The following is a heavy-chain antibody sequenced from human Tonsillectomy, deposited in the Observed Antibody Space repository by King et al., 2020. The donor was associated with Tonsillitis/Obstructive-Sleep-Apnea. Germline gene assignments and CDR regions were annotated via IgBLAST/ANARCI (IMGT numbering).Heavy chain of an antibody. CDR1: GFTFSSYV. CDR2: ISGSGGST. D-gene: IGHD6-19*01. V-gene: IGHV3-23*04. J-gene: IGHJ6*02. Sequence: VQLVESGGGLVQPGGSLRLSCAASGFTFSSYVMSWVRQAPGKGLEWVSGISGSGGSTYYADSVKGRFTIPRDNSRNTLYLQMNSLRAEDTAVYYCAKDREYSSGYFYGMDVWGQGTTVTVSS. CDR3: AKDREYSSGYFYGMDV.